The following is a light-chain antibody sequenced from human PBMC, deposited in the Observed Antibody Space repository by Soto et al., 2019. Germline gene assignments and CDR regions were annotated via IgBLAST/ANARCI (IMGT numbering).Light chain of an antibody. Sequence: QSVLTQPASVSGSPGQSITISCTGTSSDVGSYNLVSWYQQHPGKAPKLMIYEGSKRPSGVSNRFSGSKSGNTASLTISGLQAEDEADYYCCSYAGSLWVFGGGTKLTVL. CDR1: SSDVGSYNL. CDR2: EGS. CDR3: CSYAGSLWV. J-gene: IGLJ3*02. V-gene: IGLV2-23*01.